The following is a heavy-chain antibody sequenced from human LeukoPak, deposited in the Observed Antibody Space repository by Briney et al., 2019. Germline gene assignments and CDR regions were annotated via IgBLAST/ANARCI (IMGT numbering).Heavy chain of an antibody. CDR1: GGSNSGNY. CDR2: IYYIGST. CDR3: ARENYYGREV. V-gene: IGHV4-59*01. Sequence: SETLSLTCAVSGGSNSGNYWSWIRQPPGKGLEWIGYIYYIGSTNYNPSLKSRVTMSVDTSKNQFSLKLNSVTAADTAVYYCARENYYGREVYGQGTTVIVSS. J-gene: IGHJ6*02.